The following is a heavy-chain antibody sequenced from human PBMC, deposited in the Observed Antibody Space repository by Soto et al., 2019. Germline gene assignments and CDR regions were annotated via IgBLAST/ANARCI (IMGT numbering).Heavy chain of an antibody. Sequence: SETLSLTCTVSGGSISSGDYYWSWIRQPPGKGLEWIGYIYYSGSTYYNPSLKSRITISVDTSKNQFSLKLSSVTAADTAVYYCARGGYGDPGYYFDYWGRGTLVTVSS. J-gene: IGHJ4*02. V-gene: IGHV4-30-4*01. CDR1: GGSISSGDYY. D-gene: IGHD4-17*01. CDR2: IYYSGST. CDR3: ARGGYGDPGYYFDY.